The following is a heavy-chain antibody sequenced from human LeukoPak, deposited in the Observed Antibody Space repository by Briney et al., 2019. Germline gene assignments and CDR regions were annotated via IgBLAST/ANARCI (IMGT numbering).Heavy chain of an antibody. CDR1: GGSISETNYY. CDR3: TRYNSDGGCFDP. V-gene: IGHV4-39*07. D-gene: IGHD1-20*01. J-gene: IGHJ5*02. CDR2: MYYSGNT. Sequence: SETLSLTCTVSGGSISETNYYWGWIRQPPGKGLEWIGVMYYSGNTYYNPSLKSRITISLDTSKNQFSLKLSSVTAEDKAVYYCTRYNSDGGCFDPWGQGTLVTVSS.